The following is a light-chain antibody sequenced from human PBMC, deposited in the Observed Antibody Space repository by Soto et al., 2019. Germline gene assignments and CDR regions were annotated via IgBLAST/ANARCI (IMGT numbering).Light chain of an antibody. CDR3: QQYGTSPPMYT. V-gene: IGKV3-20*01. CDR1: QSVSRSY. J-gene: IGKJ2*01. Sequence: EIVLTQSPGTLSLSPGERATLSCRASQSVSRSYLAWYQQKPGQAPRVLIYGASSRATGIPDRFSGSGSGTDFTLTISRLEPEDFAVYYCQQYGTSPPMYTFGLGTKLEIK. CDR2: GAS.